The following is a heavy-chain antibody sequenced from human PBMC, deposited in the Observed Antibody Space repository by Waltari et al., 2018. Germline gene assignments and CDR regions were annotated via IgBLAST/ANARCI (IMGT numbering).Heavy chain of an antibody. D-gene: IGHD2-2*01. V-gene: IGHV1-69-2*01. CDR3: ATKGVVVPAARH. J-gene: IGHJ4*02. CDR2: VVPEDGKT. CDR1: GYTFTDSY. Sequence: EVQLVQSGAEVKKPGANVKISCKASGYTFTDSYMHWVHQAPGQGLEWMGRVVPEDGKTIYAEKCQGRVTITADTSTDTAYMELSSLRSEDTAVYYCATKGVVVPAARHWGQGTLVTVSS.